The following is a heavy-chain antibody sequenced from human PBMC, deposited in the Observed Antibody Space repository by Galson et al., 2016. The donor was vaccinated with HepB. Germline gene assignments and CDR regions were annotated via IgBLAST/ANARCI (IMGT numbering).Heavy chain of an antibody. D-gene: IGHD6-19*01. J-gene: IGHJ3*02. CDR2: IYDSGST. CDR3: ARDLTHLAYSSGWSNGKSHAFDI. V-gene: IGHV4-59*01. CDR1: GGSIRSYY. Sequence: ETLSLTCTVSGGSIRSYYWSWIRQPPGKGLEWIGYIYDSGSTNYNPSLKSRVTISVDTSKNQFSLKLSSVTAADTAVYYCARDLTHLAYSSGWSNGKSHAFDIWGQGTMVTVSS.